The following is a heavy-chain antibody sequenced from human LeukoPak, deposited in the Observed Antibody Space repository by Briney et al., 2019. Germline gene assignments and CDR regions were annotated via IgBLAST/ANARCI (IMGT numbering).Heavy chain of an antibody. D-gene: IGHD6-19*01. J-gene: IGHJ4*02. CDR3: ARRGRAVAPFDN. V-gene: IGHV5-51*01. CDR1: GYTFSSYW. CDR2: IYPGDSDT. Sequence: GESLNISCKGFGYTFSSYWIGWVRQMPGKGLEWMGIIYPGDSDTRYSPSFQGQVTISADKSRNTAYLQWSSLKASDTAIYHCARRGRAVAPFDNWGQGTLVTVSS.